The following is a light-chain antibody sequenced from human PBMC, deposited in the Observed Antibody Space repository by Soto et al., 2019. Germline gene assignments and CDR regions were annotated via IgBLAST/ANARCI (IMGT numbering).Light chain of an antibody. V-gene: IGLV1-44*01. J-gene: IGLJ1*01. CDR1: SSNIGSDT. CDR2: TNN. CDR3: SSYSDTNICV. Sequence: QSVLTQPPSASGTPGQRVTISCSGSSSNIGSDTVNLCQQVPGTAPKLLIYTNNQRPSGVPDRFSGSKSGTSASLAISGLPSEDEAEYYCSSYSDTNICVFGTGTKLTVL.